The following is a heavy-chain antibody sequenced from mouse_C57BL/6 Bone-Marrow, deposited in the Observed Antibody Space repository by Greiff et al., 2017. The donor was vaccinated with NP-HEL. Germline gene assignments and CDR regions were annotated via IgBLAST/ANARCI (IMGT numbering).Heavy chain of an antibody. Sequence: VMLVESGPELVKPGASVKISCKASGYAFSSSWMNWVKQRPGKGLEWIGRIYPGDGDTNYNGKFKGKATLTADKSSSTAYMQLSSLTSEDSAVYFCASPSHYYGSSYGYWGQGTTLTVSS. D-gene: IGHD1-1*01. V-gene: IGHV1-82*01. CDR1: GYAFSSSW. CDR2: IYPGDGDT. J-gene: IGHJ2*01. CDR3: ASPSHYYGSSYGY.